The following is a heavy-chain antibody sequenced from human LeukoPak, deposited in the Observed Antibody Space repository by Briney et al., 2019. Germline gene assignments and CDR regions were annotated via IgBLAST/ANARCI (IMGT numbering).Heavy chain of an antibody. J-gene: IGHJ4*02. CDR2: INHSGST. CDR3: ARGGYSYGYEGSSSWYTCFDY. CDR1: GGSFSGYY. D-gene: IGHD5-18*01. Sequence: PSETLSLTCAVYGGSFSGYYWSWIRQPPGKGLEWIGEINHSGSTNYNPSLKSRVTISVDTSKNQFSLKLSSVTAADTAVYYRARGGYSYGYEGSSSWYTCFDYWGQGTLVTVSS. V-gene: IGHV4-34*01.